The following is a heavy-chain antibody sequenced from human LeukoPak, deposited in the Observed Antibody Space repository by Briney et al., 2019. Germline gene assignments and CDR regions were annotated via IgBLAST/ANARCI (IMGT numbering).Heavy chain of an antibody. J-gene: IGHJ3*01. CDR1: GFTFSTHA. CDR2: ISGNGRNT. CDR3: ARVSSSGWYAFDF. Sequence: GGSLRLSCAASGFTFSTHAIYWVRQAPGKGLEYVSGISGNGRNTYYGNSVKGRFTISRDNSKNTLYLQMGSLRAEDMGVYYCARVSSSGWYAFDFWGQGTMVTVSS. V-gene: IGHV3-64*01. D-gene: IGHD6-19*01.